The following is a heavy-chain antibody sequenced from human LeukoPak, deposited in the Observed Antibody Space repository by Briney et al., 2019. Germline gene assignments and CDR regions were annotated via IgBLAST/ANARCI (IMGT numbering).Heavy chain of an antibody. V-gene: IGHV3-48*01. D-gene: IGHD3-3*01. Sequence: GSLLLSCAASGFTFSTYSMNWVRQAPGKGLEWVSYISSSSSTIYYADSVKGRFTISRDNANNSLYLQMNNLRAEDTACYSCARSLRTAFDIGAKGQWSPSLQ. CDR1: GFTFSTYS. CDR3: ARSLRTAFD. CDR2: ISSSSSTI. J-gene: IGHJ3*02.